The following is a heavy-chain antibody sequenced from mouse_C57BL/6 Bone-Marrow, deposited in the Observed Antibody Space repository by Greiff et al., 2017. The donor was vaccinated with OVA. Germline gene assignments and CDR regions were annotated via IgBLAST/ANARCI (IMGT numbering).Heavy chain of an antibody. Sequence: EVKLVESGPGLVKPSQSLSLTCSVTGYSITSGYYWNWIRQFPGNKLEWMGYISYDGSNNYNPSLKNRISITRDPSKNQFFLKLNSVTTEDTATYYCARDHGLYAMDYWGQGTSVTVSS. CDR2: ISYDGSN. CDR3: ARDHGLYAMDY. D-gene: IGHD1-1*01. V-gene: IGHV3-6*01. CDR1: GYSITSGYY. J-gene: IGHJ4*01.